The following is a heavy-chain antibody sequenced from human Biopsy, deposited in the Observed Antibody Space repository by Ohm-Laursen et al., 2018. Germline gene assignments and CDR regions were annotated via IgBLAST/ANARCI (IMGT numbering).Heavy chain of an antibody. J-gene: IGHJ4*02. CDR1: GDSVSSNRAA. V-gene: IGHV6-1*01. D-gene: IGHD2-21*02. CDR3: ARSGSDSLNYYFDF. CDR2: TFYRAKWYT. Sequence: QTISLTCAISGDSVSSNRAAWNWIRQSPSRGLEWLGRTFYRAKWYTDFAVSVKSRITLTPDPSTNQFSLQLNSVTPDDTAVYYCARSGSDSLNYYFDFWGQGTLVTVSS.